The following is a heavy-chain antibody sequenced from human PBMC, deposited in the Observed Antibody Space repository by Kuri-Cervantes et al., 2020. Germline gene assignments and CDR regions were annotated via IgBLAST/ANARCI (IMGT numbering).Heavy chain of an antibody. Sequence: SQTLSLTCAVYGGSFSGYYWSWIRQPPGKGLEWIGEINHSGSTNYNASLKSRVTISVDTSKNQFSLKLSSVTAADTAVYYCARSIVVVITAINAFDIWGRGTMVTVSS. CDR2: INHSGST. CDR1: GGSFSGYY. D-gene: IGHD2-15*01. V-gene: IGHV4-34*01. CDR3: ARSIVVVITAINAFDI. J-gene: IGHJ3*02.